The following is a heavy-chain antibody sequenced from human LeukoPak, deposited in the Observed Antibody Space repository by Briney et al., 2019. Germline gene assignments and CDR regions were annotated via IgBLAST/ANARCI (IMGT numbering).Heavy chain of an antibody. Sequence: HPGGSLRLSCAASGFTFSSYAMTWVRQAPGKGLEWVSGLSGNGGSTYYADSVKGRFTISRDNFKNTLYLQMNSLRVEDSGVYYCAKDLMIGTLGWFHPWGQGTLVTVSS. J-gene: IGHJ5*02. CDR3: AKDLMIGTLGWFHP. D-gene: IGHD1-7*01. V-gene: IGHV3-23*01. CDR1: GFTFSSYA. CDR2: LSGNGGST.